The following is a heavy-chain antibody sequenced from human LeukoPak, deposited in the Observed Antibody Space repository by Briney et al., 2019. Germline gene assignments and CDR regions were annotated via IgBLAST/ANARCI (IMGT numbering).Heavy chain of an antibody. Sequence: GGSLRLSCAASGFTFSTYSTNWVRQAPGKGLEWVSDISSTSSIIYYADSVKGRFVISRDNAKNSLYLQMNSLRAEDTAVYYCARGGGGSFDRWGRGTLVTVSS. J-gene: IGHJ5*02. V-gene: IGHV3-48*01. D-gene: IGHD3-10*01. CDR2: ISSTSSII. CDR1: GFTFSTYS. CDR3: ARGGGGSFDR.